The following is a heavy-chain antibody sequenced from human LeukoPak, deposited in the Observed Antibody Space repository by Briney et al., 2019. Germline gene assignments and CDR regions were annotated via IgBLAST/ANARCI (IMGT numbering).Heavy chain of an antibody. Sequence: SETLSLTCTVSGGSFSNYYWSWLRQPPGKGLEWVGYIYYTGSTKYHPSLKSRVTMSVDTSKNQFSLNLSSVTAADTALYYCAREIPTGTNWIDPWGQGTLVTVSS. CDR1: GGSFSNYY. CDR3: AREIPTGTNWIDP. CDR2: IYYTGST. J-gene: IGHJ5*02. D-gene: IGHD4-17*01. V-gene: IGHV4-59*01.